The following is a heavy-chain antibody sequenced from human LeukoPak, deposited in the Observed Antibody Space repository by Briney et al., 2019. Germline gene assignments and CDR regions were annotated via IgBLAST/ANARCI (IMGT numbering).Heavy chain of an antibody. J-gene: IGHJ3*02. CDR1: GFTFRNYW. V-gene: IGHV3-74*01. CDR2: INSDGSST. Sequence: GGSLRLSCAASGFTFRNYWMHWVRQAPGKGLVWVARINSDGSSTTYADSVKGRFTISRDNSKNTLYFQMNSLRAEDTAVYYCARDAEGIDAFDIWGQGTMVTVSS. CDR3: ARDAEGIDAFDI.